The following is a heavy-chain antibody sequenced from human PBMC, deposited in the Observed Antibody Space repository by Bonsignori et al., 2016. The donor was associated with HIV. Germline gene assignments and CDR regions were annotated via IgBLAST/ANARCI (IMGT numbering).Heavy chain of an antibody. CDR2: MNPNSGNT. V-gene: IGHV1-8*01. D-gene: IGHD2-2*01. CDR3: ARALKYGGFCSSPSCSRALGY. Sequence: WVRQAPGQGLEWMGWMNPNSGNTGYAQKFQGRVTMTRNNAISTAYMELRGLRSEDTAVYYCARALKYGGFCSSPSCSRALGYWGQGTLVTVSS. J-gene: IGHJ4*02.